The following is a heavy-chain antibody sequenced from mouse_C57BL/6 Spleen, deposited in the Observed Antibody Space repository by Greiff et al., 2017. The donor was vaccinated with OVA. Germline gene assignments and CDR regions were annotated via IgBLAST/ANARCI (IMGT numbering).Heavy chain of an antibody. Sequence: EVQVVDSGEGLVKPGGSLKLSCAASGFTFSSYAMSWVRQTPEKRLEWVAYISSGGDYIYYADTVKGRFTISRDNARNTLYLQMSSLKSEDTAMYYCTRDGTTGAYWGQGTLVTVSA. D-gene: IGHD2-12*01. CDR3: TRDGTTGAY. CDR2: ISSGGDYI. V-gene: IGHV5-9-1*02. CDR1: GFTFSSYA. J-gene: IGHJ3*01.